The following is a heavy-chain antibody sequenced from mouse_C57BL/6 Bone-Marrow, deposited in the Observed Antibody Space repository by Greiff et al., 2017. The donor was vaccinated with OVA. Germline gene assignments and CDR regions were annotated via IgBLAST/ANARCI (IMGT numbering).Heavy chain of an antibody. Sequence: EVMLVESGGGLVKPGGSLKLSCAASGFTFSSYAMSWVRQTPEKRLEWVATISDGGSYTYYPDNVKGRFTISRDNAKNNLYLQMSHLKSEDTAMYYCATMMVTTRYYFDYWGQGTTLTVSS. J-gene: IGHJ2*01. CDR2: ISDGGSYT. CDR1: GFTFSSYA. D-gene: IGHD2-3*01. CDR3: ATMMVTTRYYFDY. V-gene: IGHV5-4*03.